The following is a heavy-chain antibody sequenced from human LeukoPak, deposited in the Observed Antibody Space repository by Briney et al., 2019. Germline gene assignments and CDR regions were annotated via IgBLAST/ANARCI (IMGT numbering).Heavy chain of an antibody. CDR2: IYYSGRT. V-gene: IGHV4-59*01. CDR1: GDSINSYY. D-gene: IGHD5-24*01. Sequence: TSETLSLTCTVSGDSINSYYWNWIRQPPGKGLEWIGYIYYSGRTDYNPSLKSRVTISVDTSKHQFSMKLKSVTAADTAVYFCVRGRWLPNAFDIWGQGTMVTVFS. J-gene: IGHJ3*02. CDR3: VRGRWLPNAFDI.